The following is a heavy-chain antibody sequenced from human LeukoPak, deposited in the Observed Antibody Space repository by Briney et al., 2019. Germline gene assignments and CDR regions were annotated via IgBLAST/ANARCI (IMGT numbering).Heavy chain of an antibody. V-gene: IGHV3-48*03. Sequence: GGSLRLSCAASGFTLRSYEMNWVRQAPGKGLEWVSYISTSGSTVFYADSVKGRFTISRDNSKNTLYMQMNSLRAEDTAVYYCAKLVTHFDYWGQGTLVTVSS. D-gene: IGHD4-23*01. J-gene: IGHJ4*02. CDR3: AKLVTHFDY. CDR1: GFTLRSYE. CDR2: ISTSGSTV.